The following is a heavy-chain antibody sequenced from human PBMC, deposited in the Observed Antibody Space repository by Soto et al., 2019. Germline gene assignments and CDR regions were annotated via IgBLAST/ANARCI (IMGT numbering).Heavy chain of an antibody. CDR1: VFTLNGAW. J-gene: IGHJ4*02. Sequence: GGSLRLSCAASVFTLNGAWMNWVRQAPGKGLEWVGRVKSKANGGTVDYGAPVKGRFTISRDDSANTVYLQMNSLNTEDTALYYCSADLPDWGAYAFDYWGQGTLVTVSS. V-gene: IGHV3-15*07. CDR3: SADLPDWGAYAFDY. D-gene: IGHD3-16*01. CDR2: VKSKANGGTV.